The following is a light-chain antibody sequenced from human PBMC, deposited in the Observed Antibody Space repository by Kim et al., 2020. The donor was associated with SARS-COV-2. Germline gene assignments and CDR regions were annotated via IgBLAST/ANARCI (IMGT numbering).Light chain of an antibody. CDR2: DAS. CDR3: QQRSSWPWT. Sequence: LSPGEGATASCRARQSVRTYLAWYQQKSGQAPSLLIYDASNRATGIPAKFTGSGSGTDFTLTISSLVPEDFAIYYCQQRSSWPWTFGQGTKVDIK. CDR1: QSVRTY. V-gene: IGKV3-11*01. J-gene: IGKJ1*01.